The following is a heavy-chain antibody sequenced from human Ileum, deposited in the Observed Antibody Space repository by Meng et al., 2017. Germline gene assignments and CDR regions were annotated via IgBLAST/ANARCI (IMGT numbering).Heavy chain of an antibody. V-gene: IGHV4-34*01. D-gene: IGHD3-22*01. Sequence: GSLRLSCGVYGGSLSGYYWSWIRQPPGKGLEWIGEINQSGSTIYNPYLKSRVTISVDTSKNQFSLRLTSVTAADSAAYYCARVKYYLDSTGYFGKYYFDSWGQGTLVTVSS. CDR1: GGSLSGYY. J-gene: IGHJ4*02. CDR2: INQSGST. CDR3: ARVKYYLDSTGYFGKYYFDS.